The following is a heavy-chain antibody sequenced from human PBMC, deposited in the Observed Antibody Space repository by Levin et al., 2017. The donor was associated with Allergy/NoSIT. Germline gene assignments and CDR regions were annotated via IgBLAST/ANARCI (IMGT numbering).Heavy chain of an antibody. J-gene: IGHJ6*02. D-gene: IGHD1-26*01. Sequence: SCAASGFTFSDHYMSWIRQAPGKGPEWISYISRDGSTIHYGGSLKGRFTISRDNAKNSLYLRMSSLSVEDTAVYYCARQSVLGGVMDVWGQGTTVIVSS. V-gene: IGHV3-11*01. CDR1: GFTFSDHY. CDR3: ARQSVLGGVMDV. CDR2: ISRDGSTI.